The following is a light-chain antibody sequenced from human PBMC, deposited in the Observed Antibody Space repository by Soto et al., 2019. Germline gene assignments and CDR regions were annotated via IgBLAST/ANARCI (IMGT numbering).Light chain of an antibody. J-gene: IGKJ2*01. CDR3: QQSSGLPYT. CDR1: QNIGTY. CDR2: AAS. V-gene: IGKV1-39*01. Sequence: DIQMTQSPASLSASVGDRVTVTCRASQNIGTYLIWYQQQPGKAPKLLIYAASTLQSGVPSRFSGSGSGTDFTLTISSLQPEDFATYYCQQSSGLPYTFGQGTKAEIK.